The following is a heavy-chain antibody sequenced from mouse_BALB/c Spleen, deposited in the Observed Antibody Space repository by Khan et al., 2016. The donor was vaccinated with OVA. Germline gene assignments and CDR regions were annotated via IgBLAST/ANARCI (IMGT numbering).Heavy chain of an antibody. CDR3: SRTSRK. CDR1: GLNIKDTY. Sequence: EVQLQQSGAEPVKSGATVKLSCSASGLNIKDTYMHWLKQWPEQGLEWIGRIDPPNGTTKYDPTLQGKATIKADTYFNIAYLQLSSLTSEDTAVYYCSRTSRKWGQGTTLTVSA. J-gene: IGHJ2*01. CDR2: IDPPNGTT. V-gene: IGHV14-3*02.